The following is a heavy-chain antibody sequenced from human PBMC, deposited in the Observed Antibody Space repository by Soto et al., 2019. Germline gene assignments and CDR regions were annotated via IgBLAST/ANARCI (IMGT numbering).Heavy chain of an antibody. J-gene: IGHJ6*03. V-gene: IGHV3-7*01. D-gene: IGHD2-2*01. CDR3: ARDIGYCSSTSCLYYYYYYMDV. Sequence: GGSLRLSCAASGFTFSSYWMSWVRQAPGKGLEWVANIKQDGSEKYYVDSGKGRLTISRDNAKNSLYLQMNSLRAEDTAVYYCARDIGYCSSTSCLYYYYYYMDVWGKGTTVTVSS. CDR2: IKQDGSEK. CDR1: GFTFSSYW.